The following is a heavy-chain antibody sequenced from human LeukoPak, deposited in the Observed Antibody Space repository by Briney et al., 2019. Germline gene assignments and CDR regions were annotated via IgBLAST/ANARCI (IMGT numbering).Heavy chain of an antibody. CDR2: ISYDGSNK. CDR3: AKVAKGNIVEVTALDY. J-gene: IGHJ4*02. V-gene: IGHV3-30*18. CDR1: GFTFSSYA. D-gene: IGHD2-21*02. Sequence: GGSLRLSCGASGFTFSSYAMHWVRQAPGKGLEGVAIISYDGSNKFYADSVKGRFTISRDNSKNTLYLQMNSLGPEDTAMYHCAKVAKGNIVEVTALDYWGPGTLVTVSS.